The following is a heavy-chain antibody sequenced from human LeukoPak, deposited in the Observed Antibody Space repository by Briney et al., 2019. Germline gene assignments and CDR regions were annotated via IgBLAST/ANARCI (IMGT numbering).Heavy chain of an antibody. J-gene: IGHJ3*02. V-gene: IGHV3-21*01. CDR3: ARDPWGSYGI. CDR1: GFTFSSYS. CDR2: ISSSSSYK. Sequence: GGSLRLSCTASGFTFSSYSMNWVRQAPGKGLEWVSSISSSSSYKHYGDSVKGRFTISRDNAKNSLYLQMNSLRAEDTAVYYCARDPWGSYGIWGQGTMVTVSS. D-gene: IGHD3-16*01.